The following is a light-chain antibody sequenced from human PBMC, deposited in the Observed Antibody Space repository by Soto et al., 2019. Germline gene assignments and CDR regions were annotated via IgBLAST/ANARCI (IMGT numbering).Light chain of an antibody. CDR1: QNVDRN. V-gene: IGKV3-15*01. CDR3: QQYNSWPLT. J-gene: IGKJ1*01. Sequence: EIEMTQSPGTLSVSPGEGATLSCRASQNVDRNLAWYQQRPGRAPSLLIYAATARATGVPARFSGSGSGTEFRLTITSLQAEDSAVYHCQQYNSWPLTFGQGTKVEIK. CDR2: AAT.